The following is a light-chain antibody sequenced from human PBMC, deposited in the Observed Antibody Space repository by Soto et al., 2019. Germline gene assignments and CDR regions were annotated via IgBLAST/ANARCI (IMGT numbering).Light chain of an antibody. V-gene: IGKV1-27*01. CDR2: FAS. CDR1: QDISDH. Sequence: DIQMTQSPSSLSASIGDRVTITCRASQDISDHLAWYQQKPGKVPKLLIYFASTLQSGVPSRFSGSGSGTYFTLTISSLQPEDVGTYYCQNSNSAPFTFGPGTKVDLK. CDR3: QNSNSAPFT. J-gene: IGKJ3*01.